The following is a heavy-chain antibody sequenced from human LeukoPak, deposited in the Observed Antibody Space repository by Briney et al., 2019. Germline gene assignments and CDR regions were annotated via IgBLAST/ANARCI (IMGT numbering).Heavy chain of an antibody. Sequence: GGSLRLSCPASGFTFSSYWMSWVRQAPGKGREWVANIKQDGSEKYYVDSVKGRFTISRDNAKNSLYLQMNSLRAEDTAVYYCARDYYDYVWGSYRYTFDYWGQGTLVTVSS. CDR3: ARDYYDYVWGSYRYTFDY. V-gene: IGHV3-7*01. CDR1: GFTFSSYW. D-gene: IGHD3-16*02. J-gene: IGHJ4*02. CDR2: IKQDGSEK.